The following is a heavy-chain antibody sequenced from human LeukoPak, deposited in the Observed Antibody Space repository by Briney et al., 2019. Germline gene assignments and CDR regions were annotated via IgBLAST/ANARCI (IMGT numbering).Heavy chain of an antibody. J-gene: IGHJ4*02. CDR3: ARHHSYCSSTSCYTGAFDY. CDR2: IYPGDSDT. V-gene: IGHV5-51*01. D-gene: IGHD2-2*02. Sequence: GESLKISCQGSGYIFTSYWIGWVRQLPGKGLEWMGIIYPGDSDTRYSPFFQGQVTISADKSISTAYLQWSSLKASDTAMYYCARHHSYCSSTSCYTGAFDYWGQGTLVTVSS. CDR1: GYIFTSYW.